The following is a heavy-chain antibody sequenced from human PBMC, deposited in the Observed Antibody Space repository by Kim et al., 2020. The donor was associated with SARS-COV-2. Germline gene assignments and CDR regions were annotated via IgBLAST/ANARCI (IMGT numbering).Heavy chain of an antibody. CDR2: IWYDGSNK. V-gene: IGHV3-33*01. J-gene: IGHJ6*02. Sequence: GGSLRLSCAASGFTFSSYGMHWVRQAPGKGLEWVTVIWYDGSNKYYADSVKGRFTISRDNSKNTLYLQMNSLRAEDTAVYYCARDLWVDEGYYYYGMDVWGQGTTVTVSS. D-gene: IGHD2-15*01. CDR1: GFTFSSYG. CDR3: ARDLWVDEGYYYYGMDV.